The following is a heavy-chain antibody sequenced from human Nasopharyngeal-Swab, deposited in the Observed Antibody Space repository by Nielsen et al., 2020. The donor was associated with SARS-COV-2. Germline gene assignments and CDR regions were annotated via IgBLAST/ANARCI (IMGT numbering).Heavy chain of an antibody. CDR3: ARVKYYFDY. CDR1: GGSFSGYY. Sequence: PETLSLTCAVYGGSFSGYYWSWIRQPPGKGLEWIGEINHSGSTNYNPSLKSRVTISVDTSKNQFSLKLSSVTAADTAVYYCARVKYYFDYWGQGTLVTVSS. CDR2: INHSGST. V-gene: IGHV4-34*01. J-gene: IGHJ4*02.